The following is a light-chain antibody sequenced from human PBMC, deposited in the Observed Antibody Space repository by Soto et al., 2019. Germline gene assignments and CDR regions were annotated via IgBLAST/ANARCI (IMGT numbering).Light chain of an antibody. J-gene: IGLJ1*01. CDR3: GSYTSSINLYV. CDR1: SSDVGGSNY. CDR2: DVS. Sequence: QSVLTQPASVSGSPGQSITISCTGTSSDVGGSNYVSWYQQHPGKAPKLMIYDVSIRPSGVSNRFSGSKSGNTASLTISGLQAEDDADYYCGSYTSSINLYVFGTGTKLTVL. V-gene: IGLV2-14*01.